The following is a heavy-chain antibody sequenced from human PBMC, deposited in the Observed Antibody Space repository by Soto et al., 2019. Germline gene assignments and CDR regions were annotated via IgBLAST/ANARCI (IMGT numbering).Heavy chain of an antibody. CDR1: GGSFSSYY. CDR2: INHSGST. CDR3: ARGMNDFWSGYYAYYFDY. V-gene: IGHV4-34*01. D-gene: IGHD3-3*01. Sequence: SETLSLTCAVYGGSFSSYYWSWIRQPPGKGLEWIGEINHSGSTNYNPSLKSRVTISVDTSKNQFSLKLSSVTAADTAVYYCARGMNDFWSGYYAYYFDYWGQGTLVTGSS. J-gene: IGHJ4*02.